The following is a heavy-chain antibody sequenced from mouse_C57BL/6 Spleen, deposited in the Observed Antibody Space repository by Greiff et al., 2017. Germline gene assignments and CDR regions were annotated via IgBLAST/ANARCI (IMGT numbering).Heavy chain of an antibody. V-gene: IGHV1-82*01. J-gene: IGHJ2*01. D-gene: IGHD1-1*01. Sequence: VQLQQSGPELVKPGASVKISCKASGYAFSSSWLNWVKQRPGKGLEWIGRIYPGDGDTNYNGKFKGKATLTADKSSSTAYMQLSSLTSEDSAVYFCARAGGYYYGSSYDFDYWGQGTTLTVSS. CDR1: GYAFSSSW. CDR2: IYPGDGDT. CDR3: ARAGGYYYGSSYDFDY.